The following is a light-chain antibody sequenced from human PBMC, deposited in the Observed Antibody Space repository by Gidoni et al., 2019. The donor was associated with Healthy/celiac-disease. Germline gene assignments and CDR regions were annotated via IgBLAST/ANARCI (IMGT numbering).Light chain of an antibody. CDR1: SSDVGGYNY. CDR2: DVS. Sequence: QSALTQPRPVSGSPGQSVTISCTGTSSDVGGYNYVSWYQQHPGKAPKLMIYDVSKRPSGVPGRFSGSKAGNTASLTISGLQAEDEADYYCCSYAGSYTLVVGGGTKLTVL. V-gene: IGLV2-11*01. J-gene: IGLJ3*02. CDR3: CSYAGSYTLV.